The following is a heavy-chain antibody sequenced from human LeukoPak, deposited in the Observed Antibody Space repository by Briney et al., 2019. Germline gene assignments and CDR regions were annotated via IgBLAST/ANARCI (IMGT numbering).Heavy chain of an antibody. J-gene: IGHJ4*02. CDR1: GGSFSTYY. V-gene: IGHV4-4*09. CDR2: IYTTGTT. CDR3: ARERYYFWSVDY. Sequence: PSETLSLTCTVSGGSFSTYYWSWIRQPPGKGLEWIGYIYTTGTTTYNPSLKSRVTISLHTSNNQFSLQLSSVPAADTAVYYCARERYYFWSVDYWGQATLVTFSS. D-gene: IGHD3-3*01.